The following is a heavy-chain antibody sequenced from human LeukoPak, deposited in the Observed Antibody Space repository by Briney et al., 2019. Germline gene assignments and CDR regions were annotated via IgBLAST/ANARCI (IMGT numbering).Heavy chain of an antibody. V-gene: IGHV3-48*03. Sequence: PGGSLRLSCAASGFTFNSYEMNWVRQAPGKGLEWVSYISSSGSTIYYADSVKGRFTISRDNAKNSLYLQMNSLRAEDTAVYYCARDRGNGALDYWGQGTLVTVSS. CDR1: GFTFNSYE. CDR3: ARDRGNGALDY. D-gene: IGHD1-1*01. CDR2: ISSSGSTI. J-gene: IGHJ4*02.